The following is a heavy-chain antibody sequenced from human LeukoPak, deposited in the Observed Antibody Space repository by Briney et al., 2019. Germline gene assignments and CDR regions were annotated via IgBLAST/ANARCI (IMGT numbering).Heavy chain of an antibody. CDR2: ISSSSSFI. CDR1: GVTFRSYS. J-gene: IGHJ4*02. CDR3: ARWNGDTGSGILDY. Sequence: GGSLRLSCAASGVTFRSYSMNWGREAPGHGLGWGSAISSSSSFIYSADSVKGRFTTSRDNTKTTLCLQMSRLGAEDTAVYHTARWNGDTGSGILDYGGQGTLVTV. D-gene: IGHD3-10*01. V-gene: IGHV3-48*01.